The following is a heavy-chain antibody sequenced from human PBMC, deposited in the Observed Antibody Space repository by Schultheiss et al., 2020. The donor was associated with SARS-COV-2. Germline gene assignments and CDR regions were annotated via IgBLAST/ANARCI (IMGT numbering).Heavy chain of an antibody. CDR3: ARQIRDGYNWIFDY. D-gene: IGHD5-24*01. V-gene: IGHV4-34*01. Sequence: SETLSLTCAVYGGSFSGYYWSWIRQPPGKGLEWIGEINHSGSTNYNPSLKSRVTISVDTSKNQFSLKLSSVTAADTAVYYCARQIRDGYNWIFDYWGQGTLVTVSS. CDR2: INHSGST. J-gene: IGHJ4*02. CDR1: GGSFSGYY.